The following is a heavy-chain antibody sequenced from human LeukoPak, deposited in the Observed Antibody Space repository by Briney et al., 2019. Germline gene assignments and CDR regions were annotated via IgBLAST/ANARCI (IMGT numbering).Heavy chain of an antibody. CDR2: INANSGDT. J-gene: IGHJ4*02. Sequence: PGGSLRLSCAASGFTFSDSAMHWVRQAPGQGLEWMGWINANSGDTNYAQTFQGRVTVTRDTSINTAYVELRGLTSDDTAVYYCVREHGGNSGFDYWGQGTLVTVSS. D-gene: IGHD4-23*01. CDR3: VREHGGNSGFDY. CDR1: GFTFSDSA. V-gene: IGHV1-2*02.